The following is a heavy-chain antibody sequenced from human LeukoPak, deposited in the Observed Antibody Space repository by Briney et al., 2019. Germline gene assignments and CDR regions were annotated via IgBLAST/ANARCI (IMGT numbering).Heavy chain of an antibody. Sequence: RGSLRLSCAASGFTFSSYGMHWVRQAPGKGLEWVAVISYDGSNKYYADSVKGRFTISRDNSKNTLYLQMNSLRAEDTAVYYCAKASSRQWLVFDYWGQGTLVTVSS. CDR2: ISYDGSNK. D-gene: IGHD6-19*01. J-gene: IGHJ4*02. CDR3: AKASSRQWLVFDY. V-gene: IGHV3-30*18. CDR1: GFTFSSYG.